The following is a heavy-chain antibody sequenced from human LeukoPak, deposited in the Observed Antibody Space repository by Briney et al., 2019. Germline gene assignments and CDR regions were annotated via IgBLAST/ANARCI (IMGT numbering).Heavy chain of an antibody. J-gene: IGHJ4*02. D-gene: IGHD3-10*01. CDR2: IYYSGST. Sequence: SQTLSLTCTVSGGSISSGDYYWSWIRQPPGKGLEWIGYIYYSGSTYYNPSLKSRVTISVDTSKNQFSLKLSSVTAADTAVYYCAGSMVRGVISAKPFDYWGQGTLVTVSS. CDR1: GGSISSGDYY. CDR3: AGSMVRGVISAKPFDY. V-gene: IGHV4-30-4*01.